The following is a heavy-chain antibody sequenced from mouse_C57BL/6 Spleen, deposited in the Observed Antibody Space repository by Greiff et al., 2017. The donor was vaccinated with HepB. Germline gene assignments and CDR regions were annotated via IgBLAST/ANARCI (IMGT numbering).Heavy chain of an antibody. V-gene: IGHV5-6*01. CDR2: IRSGGSYT. Sequence: EVKVVESGGDLVKPGGSLKLSCAASGFTFSSYGMSWVRQTPDKRLEWVATIRSGGSYTYYPDSLKGRFTISRDNAKNTLYLQMSSLKSEDTAMYDCARHGILRAGFADWGKATLVTVDA. CDR3: ARHGILRAGFAD. D-gene: IGHD1-1*01. CDR1: GFTFSSYG. J-gene: IGHJ3*01.